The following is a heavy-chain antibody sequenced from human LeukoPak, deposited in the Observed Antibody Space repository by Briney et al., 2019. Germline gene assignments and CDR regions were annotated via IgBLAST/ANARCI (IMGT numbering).Heavy chain of an antibody. J-gene: IGHJ4*02. CDR1: GGSVTTTNW. CDR3: AREGGYYRPLDY. V-gene: IGHV4-4*02. CDR2: VHLDGRT. Sequence: PSETLSLTCGVSGGSVTTTNWWTWVRPPPGKGLEWIGEVHLDGRTNYNPSLTSRLTMSVDLSENHISLKLTSVTAADTAVYYCAREGGYYRPLDYSGPGTLVTVSS. D-gene: IGHD3-22*01.